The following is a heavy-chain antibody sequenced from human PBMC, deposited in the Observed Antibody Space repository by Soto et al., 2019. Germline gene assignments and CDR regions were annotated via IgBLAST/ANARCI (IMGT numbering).Heavy chain of an antibody. J-gene: IGHJ4*02. Sequence: GGSLRLSCAASGFTFSSYGMHWVRQAPGKGLEWVAVIWYDGSNKYYADSVKGRFTISRDNSKNTLYLQMNSLRAEDTAVYYCARDVPYDYIWGSYRAYFDYWGQGTLVTVSS. CDR2: IWYDGSNK. V-gene: IGHV3-33*01. CDR3: ARDVPYDYIWGSYRAYFDY. CDR1: GFTFSSYG. D-gene: IGHD3-16*02.